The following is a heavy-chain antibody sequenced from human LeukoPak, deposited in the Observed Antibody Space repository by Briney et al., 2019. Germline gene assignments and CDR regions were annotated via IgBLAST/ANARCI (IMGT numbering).Heavy chain of an antibody. CDR2: INHSGST. CDR1: GGSFSGYY. D-gene: IGHD3-10*01. Sequence: ASETLSLTCAVYGGSFSGYYWSWIRQPPGNGLEWIGEINHSGSTNYNPSLKSRVTISVDTSKNQFSLKLSSVTAADTAVYYCARGLWFGEFLRYWGQGTLVTVSS. CDR3: ARGLWFGEFLRY. J-gene: IGHJ4*02. V-gene: IGHV4-34*01.